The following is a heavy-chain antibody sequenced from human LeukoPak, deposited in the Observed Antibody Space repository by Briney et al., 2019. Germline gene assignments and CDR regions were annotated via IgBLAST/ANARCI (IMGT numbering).Heavy chain of an antibody. CDR1: GFKFSSYW. D-gene: IGHD3-16*01. CDR2: LNNDGSSR. J-gene: IGHJ5*02. CDR3: VKCETKNDVWFPVA. V-gene: IGHV3-74*03. Sequence: PGGSLRLSCVASGFKFSSYWMHWVRQAPGKGLVWVSRLNNDGSSRTYADSVKGRFTISRDNAKNTLFLQMSSLTAEDTAVYYCVKCETKNDVWFPVAWGQGSLVTVSS.